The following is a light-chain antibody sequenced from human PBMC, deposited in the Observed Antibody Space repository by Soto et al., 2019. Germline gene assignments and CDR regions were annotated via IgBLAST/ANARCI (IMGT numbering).Light chain of an antibody. Sequence: EIVLTQSPGTLSLSPGERARLSCRASQSVGNSHVAWYQQRRGLPPRLLIYGASNRATGIPDRFSGSGSGADFTLTISRLEPEDFAVYFCQQYGNSPPGTFGQGTRLE. CDR2: GAS. J-gene: IGKJ5*01. V-gene: IGKV3-20*01. CDR3: QQYGNSPPGT. CDR1: QSVGNSH.